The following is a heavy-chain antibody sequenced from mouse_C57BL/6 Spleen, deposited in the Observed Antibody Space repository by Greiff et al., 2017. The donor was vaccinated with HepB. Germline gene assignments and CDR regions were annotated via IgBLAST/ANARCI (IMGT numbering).Heavy chain of an antibody. D-gene: IGHD1-1*01. CDR3: ARHERDYYGSSFLAMDY. CDR2: FYPGSGSI. J-gene: IGHJ4*01. Sequence: VHLVESGAELVKPGASVKLSCKASGYTFTEYTIHWVKQRSGQGLEWIGWFYPGSGSIKYNEKFKDKATLTADKSSSTVYMELSRLTSEDSAVYFCARHERDYYGSSFLAMDYWGQGTSVTVSS. CDR1: GYTFTEYT. V-gene: IGHV1-62-2*01.